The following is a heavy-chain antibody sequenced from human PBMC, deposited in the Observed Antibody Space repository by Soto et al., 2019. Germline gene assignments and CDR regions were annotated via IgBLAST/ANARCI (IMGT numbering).Heavy chain of an antibody. V-gene: IGHV3-23*01. J-gene: IGHJ4*02. D-gene: IGHD4-17*01. CDR2: IVGDASST. Sequence: GRSLRLSCAACGFTFSTYAMNWVRQAPGRGLEWLSVIVGDASSTDYADSVKGRFIISRDTSKNTLYLQMNYLRADDTVVYYCGIDVRLDGGYGEEYSGQGSLVTVSS. CDR3: GIDVRLDGGYGEEY. CDR1: GFTFSTYA.